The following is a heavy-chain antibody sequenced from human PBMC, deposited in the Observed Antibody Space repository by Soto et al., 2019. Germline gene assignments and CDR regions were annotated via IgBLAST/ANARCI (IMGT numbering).Heavy chain of an antibody. V-gene: IGHV4-31*03. CDR3: VREDDGGDRDYYGLDV. CDR1: GGSISSGGYY. CDR2: IYYSGST. J-gene: IGHJ6*02. Sequence: PSETLSLTCTVSGGSISSGGYYWSWIRQHPGKGLEWIGYIYYSGSTYYNPSLKSRVTISVDTSKNQFSLKLSSVTAADTAVYFCVREDDGGDRDYYGLDVWGQGTTVTVSS. D-gene: IGHD4-17*01.